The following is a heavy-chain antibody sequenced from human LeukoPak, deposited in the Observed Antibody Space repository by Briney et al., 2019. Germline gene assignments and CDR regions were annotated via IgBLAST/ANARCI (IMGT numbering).Heavy chain of an antibody. J-gene: IGHJ4*02. Sequence: GSLRLSCAASGFTFSSYAMSWVRQAPGKGLEWVSSISGRTDTKHCADSVKGRFTVSRDNSKNTLYLQMNSLRAEDTAVYYCLTVRKYLRVGWNSNFDYWGQGTLVTVSS. CDR1: GFTFSSYA. D-gene: IGHD1-7*01. CDR2: ISGRTDTK. CDR3: LTVRKYLRVGWNSNFDY. V-gene: IGHV3-23*01.